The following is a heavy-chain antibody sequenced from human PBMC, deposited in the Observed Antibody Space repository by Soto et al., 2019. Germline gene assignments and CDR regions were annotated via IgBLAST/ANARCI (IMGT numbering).Heavy chain of an antibody. CDR2: ICYSGST. V-gene: IGHV4-59*01. J-gene: IGHJ5*02. D-gene: IGHD5-18*01. CDR3: ARSSYGTRDCFDP. CDR1: GGSISSYY. Sequence: QVQLQESGPGLVKPSETLSLTCTVSGGSISSYYWSWIRQPPGKGLEWIGYICYSGSTNYHPSLKSRVTISVDTPNNQFSLKLSSVTAADTAVYYCARSSYGTRDCFDPWGQGTLVTVSS.